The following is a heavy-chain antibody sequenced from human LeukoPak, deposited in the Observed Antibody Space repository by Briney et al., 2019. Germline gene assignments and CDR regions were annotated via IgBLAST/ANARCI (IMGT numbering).Heavy chain of an antibody. D-gene: IGHD4-17*01. CDR3: ARTDYGDYTTFDY. J-gene: IGHJ4*02. V-gene: IGHV3-33*01. CDR1: GFTFSSYG. CDR2: IWYDGSNK. Sequence: GGSLRLSCAASGFTFSSYGMHWVLQAPGKGLEWVAVIWYDGSNKYYADSVKGRFTISRDNSKNTLYLQMNSLRAEDTAVYYCARTDYGDYTTFDYWGQGTLVTVSS.